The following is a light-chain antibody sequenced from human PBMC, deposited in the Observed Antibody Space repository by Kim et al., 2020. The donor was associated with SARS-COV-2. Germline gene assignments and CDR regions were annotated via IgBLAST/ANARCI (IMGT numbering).Light chain of an antibody. CDR2: SDD. V-gene: IGLV1-44*01. J-gene: IGLJ2*01. Sequence: QSVLTQPPSASGTPGQRVTISCSGSSSNIGSNTVNWYQHLLGTAPKLLIYSDDQRPSGVPDRFSGSRSGTSASLAISGLQSEDEADYYCSAWDDSLDGLVVFGGGTQLTVL. CDR3: SAWDDSLDGLVV. CDR1: SSNIGSNT.